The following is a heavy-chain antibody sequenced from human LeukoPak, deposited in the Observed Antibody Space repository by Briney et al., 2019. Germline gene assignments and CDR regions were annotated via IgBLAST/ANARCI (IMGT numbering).Heavy chain of an antibody. CDR3: ARGRFTVESPSGY. J-gene: IGHJ4*02. V-gene: IGHV3-11*01. Sequence: GGSLTLSCAASGFTFSDFYMTWIGQAPGKGLELVSYVGGSGSAIYYADSVKGRFTVSRDNSKNSLYLQINSLRGEDTAIYYCARGRFTVESPSGYWGQGTLVTVSS. CDR1: GFTFSDFY. D-gene: IGHD4-23*01. CDR2: VGGSGSAI.